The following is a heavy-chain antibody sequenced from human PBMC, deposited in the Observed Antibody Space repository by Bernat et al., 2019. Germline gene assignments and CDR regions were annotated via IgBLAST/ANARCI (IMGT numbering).Heavy chain of an antibody. J-gene: IGHJ4*02. Sequence: EVQLVESGGGLAKPGGSLRLSCAASGFTFNNARMNWVRQAPGKGLEWVGRIKTKADRGTTDYAAPVKGRFTISRDDSKNTLYLQMNNLKTEDTAVYYCTTEIRGVTAPTWGQGTLITVSS. CDR1: GFTFNNAR. CDR2: IKTKADRGTT. V-gene: IGHV3-15*07. D-gene: IGHD2-21*02. CDR3: TTEIRGVTAPT.